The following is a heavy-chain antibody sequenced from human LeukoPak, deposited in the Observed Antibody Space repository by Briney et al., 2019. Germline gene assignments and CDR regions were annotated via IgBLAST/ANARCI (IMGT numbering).Heavy chain of an antibody. CDR3: ARARFLEWSPPGNWFDP. CDR1: GYTFTSYG. V-gene: IGHV1-18*01. D-gene: IGHD3-3*01. J-gene: IGHJ5*02. CDR2: ISAYNGNT. Sequence: ASVKVSCKASGYTFTSYGISWVRQAPGQGLEWMGWISAYNGNTNYAQKLQGRVTMTTDTSTSTAYMELRSLRSEDTAVYYCARARFLEWSPPGNWFDPWGQGTLVTVSS.